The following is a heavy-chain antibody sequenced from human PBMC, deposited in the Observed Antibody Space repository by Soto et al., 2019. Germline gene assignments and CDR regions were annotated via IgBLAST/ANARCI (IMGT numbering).Heavy chain of an antibody. D-gene: IGHD6-19*01. CDR3: ARAQSYTRGWLFLDF. J-gene: IGHJ4*02. Sequence: QVQLVQSGAEVKEPGASVKLSCKASGYTFTSNFVHWVRQAPGQGLEWVGIIHPSGGSTRFAQKFQGRVTMTRDTSTSTVYMDLSSLRSEDTAVYYCARAQSYTRGWLFLDFWGQGTLVTVSS. CDR1: GYTFTSNF. V-gene: IGHV1-46*01. CDR2: IHPSGGST.